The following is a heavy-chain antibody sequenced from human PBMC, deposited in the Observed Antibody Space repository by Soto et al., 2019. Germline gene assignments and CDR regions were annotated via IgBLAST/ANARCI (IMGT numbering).Heavy chain of an antibody. CDR3: ASSDTAMVTLFDY. CDR2: IIPIFGTA. J-gene: IGHJ4*02. CDR1: GGTFSSYA. D-gene: IGHD5-18*01. V-gene: IGHV1-69*13. Sequence: SVKVSCKASGGTFSSYAICWVRQAPGQGLEWMGGIIPIFGTANYAQKFQGRVTITADESTSTAYMELSSLRSEDTAVYYCASSDTAMVTLFDYWGQGTLVTVSS.